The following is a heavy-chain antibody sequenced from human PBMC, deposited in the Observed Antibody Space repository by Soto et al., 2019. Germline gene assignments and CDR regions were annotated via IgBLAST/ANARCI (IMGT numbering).Heavy chain of an antibody. CDR3: AKDQASGQGSFDS. J-gene: IGHJ4*02. CDR1: GFTFNIYG. CDR2: ISYDGSNQ. Sequence: LRLSFAASGFTFNIYGMHWVRQAPDKGLEWVALISYDGSNQYYADSVKGRFTISRDNSKNTLFLQMNSLRADDTAVYYCAKDQASGQGSFDSWGQGTLVTVSS. V-gene: IGHV3-30*18.